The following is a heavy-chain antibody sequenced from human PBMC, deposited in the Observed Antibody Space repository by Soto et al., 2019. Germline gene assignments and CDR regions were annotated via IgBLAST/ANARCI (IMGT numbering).Heavy chain of an antibody. V-gene: IGHV3-23*01. J-gene: IGHJ4*02. CDR1: GFTFSTNA. Sequence: GGSLRLSCATSGFTFSTNAMGWVRQAPGMGLEFVSLISGSGNTIYYADSVKGRFTISRDNSMNTVSLQMNSLRAEDTAVYYCAKVGYDTFGYYLRSFDCWGQGTMVTVYS. CDR3: AKVGYDTFGYYLRSFDC. CDR2: ISGSGNTI. D-gene: IGHD2-2*03.